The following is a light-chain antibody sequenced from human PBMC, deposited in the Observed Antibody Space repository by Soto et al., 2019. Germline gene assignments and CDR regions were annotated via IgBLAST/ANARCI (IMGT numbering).Light chain of an antibody. CDR3: LQYNHWPRT. V-gene: IGKV3-15*01. CDR1: QSVYSK. J-gene: IGKJ1*01. Sequence: ETVMTQSAATLSVSPGERATLSCRASQSVYSKLAWYQQKPGQAPRLLIYGASTRVTGIPARFSGSGSGTEFTLTISSLQSEDLAVYYCLQYNHWPRTFGQGTKVEF. CDR2: GAS.